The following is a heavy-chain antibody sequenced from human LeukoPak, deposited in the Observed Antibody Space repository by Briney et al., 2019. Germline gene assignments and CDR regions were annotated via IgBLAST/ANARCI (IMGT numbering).Heavy chain of an antibody. Sequence: GGPLRLSCAASGFTFTDYWMSWVRQAPGKGLKWVANIGQDGSNKFYVASVKGRFSISRDNAKNSVFLQMNNLRVEDTAIYYCATSRAAAGCDWGQGTLVTVSS. D-gene: IGHD6-13*01. CDR2: IGQDGSNK. V-gene: IGHV3-7*03. CDR3: ATSRAAAGCD. J-gene: IGHJ4*02. CDR1: GFTFTDYW.